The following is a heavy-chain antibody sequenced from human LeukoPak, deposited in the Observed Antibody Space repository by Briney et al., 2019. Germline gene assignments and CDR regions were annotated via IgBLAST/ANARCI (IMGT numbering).Heavy chain of an antibody. D-gene: IGHD3-22*01. V-gene: IGHV4-61*02. CDR1: AGSINSGDYY. Sequence: SQTLSLTCTVSAGSINSGDYYWSWIRQPAGKGLEWIARIYSPGTNYNYNPSLKSRVTISIDTSKNQFSLKLTSVTAADTAVYYCAREIGTSYDSSRDAFDIWGQGTMVTVSS. CDR3: AREIGTSYDSSRDAFDI. J-gene: IGHJ3*02. CDR2: IYSPGTN.